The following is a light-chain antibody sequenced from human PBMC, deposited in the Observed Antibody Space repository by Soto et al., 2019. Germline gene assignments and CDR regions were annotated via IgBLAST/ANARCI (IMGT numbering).Light chain of an antibody. V-gene: IGKV1-5*03. J-gene: IGKJ1*01. Sequence: DIQMTQSPSTLSASVGDRVTITCRASQSISSWLAWYQQKPGKAPKLLIYKASSLESGVPSRFSGSGSGTEFTLTISSLQPYDFATYYCQQYNSYSPRTXGQGTKV. CDR3: QQYNSYSPRT. CDR2: KAS. CDR1: QSISSW.